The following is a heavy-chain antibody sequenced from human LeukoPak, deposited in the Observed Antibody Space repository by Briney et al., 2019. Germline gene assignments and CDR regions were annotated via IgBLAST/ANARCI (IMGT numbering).Heavy chain of an antibody. V-gene: IGHV3-30*03. CDR3: ARELHDYGNPLDV. CDR1: GFSFSTSW. J-gene: IGHJ6*02. CDR2: ISYDGSNK. Sequence: PGGSLRLSCAASGFSFSTSWMSWVRQAPGKGLEWVAVISYDGSNKYYADSVKGRFTISRDNSKNTLYLQMNSLRAEDTAVYYCARELHDYGNPLDVWGQGTTVTVSS. D-gene: IGHD4-17*01.